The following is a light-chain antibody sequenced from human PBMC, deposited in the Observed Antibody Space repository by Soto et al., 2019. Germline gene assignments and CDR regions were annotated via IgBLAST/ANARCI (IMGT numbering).Light chain of an antibody. CDR2: SNN. V-gene: IGLV1-44*01. CDR3: AVWDYSLTGWV. Sequence: QSVLTQPPSTSGTPGQRVTISCSGSSSNIGRNTVNWYQQITGTAPKVLIYSNNQRPSGVPDRFSGSKSGTSASLAISGLQSEDEADYYCAVWDYSLTGWVFGGGTKLTVL. J-gene: IGLJ3*02. CDR1: SSNIGRNT.